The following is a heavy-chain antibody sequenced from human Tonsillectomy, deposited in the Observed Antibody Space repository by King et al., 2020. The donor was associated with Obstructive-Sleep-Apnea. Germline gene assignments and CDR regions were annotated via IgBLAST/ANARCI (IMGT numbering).Heavy chain of an antibody. D-gene: IGHD2-15*01. CDR2: ISWNSDSI. CDR1: GFTFDDYA. J-gene: IGHJ4*02. V-gene: IGHV3-9*01. Sequence: QLVQSGGGLIQPGRSLRLSCAASGFTFDDYAMHWVRQAPGKGLEWVSGISWNSDSINYAGSVKGRFTISRDNAKNSLYLQMNSLRAEDTALYYCAKDTTPHVFYYFDYWGLGTLVTVSS. CDR3: AKDTTPHVFYYFDY.